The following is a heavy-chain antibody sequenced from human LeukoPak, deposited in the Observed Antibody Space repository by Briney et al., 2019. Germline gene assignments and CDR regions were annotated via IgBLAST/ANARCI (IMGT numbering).Heavy chain of an antibody. D-gene: IGHD4-17*01. Sequence: PGGSLRLSCAASGFTFSNAWMSWVRQAPGKGLEWVSAISGSGGSTYYADSVKGRFTISRDNSKNTLYLQMDSLRAEDTAVYYCAKLLMTTVTTRDYWGQGTLVTVSS. V-gene: IGHV3-23*01. CDR3: AKLLMTTVTTRDY. CDR1: GFTFSNAW. J-gene: IGHJ4*02. CDR2: ISGSGGST.